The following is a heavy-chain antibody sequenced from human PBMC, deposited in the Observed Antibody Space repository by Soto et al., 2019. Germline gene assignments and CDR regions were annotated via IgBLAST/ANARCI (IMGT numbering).Heavy chain of an antibody. CDR2: IIPILGIA. Sequence: GASVKVSCKASGGTFSSYTISWVRQALGQGLEWMGRIIPILGIANYAQKFQGRVTITADKSTSTAYMELSSLRSEDTAVYYCARLIVGATTNAFDIWGQGTMVTVSS. V-gene: IGHV1-69*02. CDR3: ARLIVGATTNAFDI. CDR1: GGTFSSYT. J-gene: IGHJ3*02. D-gene: IGHD1-26*01.